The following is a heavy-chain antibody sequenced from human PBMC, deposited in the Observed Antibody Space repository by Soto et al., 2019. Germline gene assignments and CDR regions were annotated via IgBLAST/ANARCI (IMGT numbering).Heavy chain of an antibody. V-gene: IGHV3-30*18. CDR3: AKDEATRYYYGMDV. Sequence: RLSCGASGFSFRNYGMHWFRQDPVKGLEWVGVISYDGSNKYYADFVKGRFTISRDKSKNTLYLQMNSLRAEDTAVYYCAKDEATRYYYGMDVWGQGTTVTVSS. J-gene: IGHJ6*02. CDR1: GFSFRNYG. CDR2: ISYDGSNK.